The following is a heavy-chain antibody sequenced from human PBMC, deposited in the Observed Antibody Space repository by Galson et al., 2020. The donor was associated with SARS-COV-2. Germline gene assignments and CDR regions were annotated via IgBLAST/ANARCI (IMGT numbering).Heavy chain of an antibody. CDR1: EFTFSNYW. CDR2: INSDGSST. J-gene: IGHJ6*02. D-gene: IGHD6-13*01. CDR3: AREYVKEVQQLTGYYYYYDGMDV. V-gene: IGHV3-74*01. Sequence: GGSLRLSCAASEFTFSNYWMHWVRQVPGKGLVCVSRINSDGSSTTYADSVKGRFTLSRDNAKNTLYLQMNSLRAEDTAVYYCAREYVKEVQQLTGYYYYYDGMDVWGQGTTVTVSS.